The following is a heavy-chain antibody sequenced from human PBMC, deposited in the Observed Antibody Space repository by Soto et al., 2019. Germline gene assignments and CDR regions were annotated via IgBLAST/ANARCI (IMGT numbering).Heavy chain of an antibody. Sequence: SETLSLTCNVSGASIRSGDYYWSWIRQPPGKGLEWIGYIYFSETTSYNPSLKSRVTISGDKSKNQFSLRLTSVTAADTAVYFCGIVDMITFGGLTATNVAFDRLGQGKMVT. V-gene: IGHV4-30-4*01. CDR3: GIVDMITFGGLTATNVAFDR. J-gene: IGHJ3*01. CDR2: IYFSETT. CDR1: GASIRSGDYY. D-gene: IGHD3-16*01.